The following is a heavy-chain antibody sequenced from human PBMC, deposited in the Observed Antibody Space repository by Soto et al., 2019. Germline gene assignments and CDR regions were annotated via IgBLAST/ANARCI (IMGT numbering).Heavy chain of an antibody. CDR3: ARLRRGTTVPEFDY. V-gene: IGHV4-39*01. CDR2: FYYSGST. J-gene: IGHJ4*02. CDR1: GGSISSSSYY. D-gene: IGHD4-4*01. Sequence: SETLSLTCTVSGGSISSSSYYWGWIRQPPGKGLEWIGSFYYSGSTYYNPSLKSRVTISVDTSKNQFSLKLSSVTAADTAVYYCARLRRGTTVPEFDYWGQGTLVTVSS.